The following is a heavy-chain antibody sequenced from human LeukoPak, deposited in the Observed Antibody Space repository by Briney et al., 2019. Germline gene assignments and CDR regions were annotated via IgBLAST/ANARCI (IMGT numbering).Heavy chain of an antibody. J-gene: IGHJ6*03. CDR3: ISSSEYYYYYMDV. CDR2: IRSKANSYAT. D-gene: IGHD6-6*01. V-gene: IGHV3-73*01. CDR1: GFTFSGSA. Sequence: GGSLRLSCAASGFTFSGSAMHWVRQASGKGLEWVGRIRSKANSYATAYAAPVKGRFTISRDDSKNTAYLQMNSLKTEDTAVYYCISSSEYYYYYMDVWGKGTTVTVSS.